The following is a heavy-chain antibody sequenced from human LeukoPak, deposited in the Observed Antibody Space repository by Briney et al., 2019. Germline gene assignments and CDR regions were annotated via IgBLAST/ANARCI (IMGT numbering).Heavy chain of an antibody. V-gene: IGHV1-2*02. J-gene: IGHJ6*03. CDR1: GYTFTGYY. CDR3: ARVGSLWELLPHYYYYYMDV. CDR2: INPNSGGT. D-gene: IGHD1-26*01. Sequence: ASVKVSCKASGYTFTGYYMHWVRQAPGQGLEWMGWINPNSGGTNYAQKFQGRVTMTRDTSISTAYMELSSLRSEDTAVYYCARVGSLWELLPHYYYYYMDVWGKGTTVTISS.